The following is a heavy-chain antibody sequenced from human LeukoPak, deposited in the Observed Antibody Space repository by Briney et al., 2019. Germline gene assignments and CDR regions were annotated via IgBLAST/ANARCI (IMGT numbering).Heavy chain of an antibody. CDR1: GGTFSSYA. J-gene: IGHJ4*02. Sequence: SVKVSCKASGGTFSSYAISWVRQAPGQGLEWMGGIIPIFGTANYAQKFQGRVTITTDESTSTAYMEQSSLRSEDTAVYYCAIRLRVVVITGYFDYWGQGTLVTVSS. D-gene: IGHD3-22*01. CDR3: AIRLRVVVITGYFDY. V-gene: IGHV1-69*05. CDR2: IIPIFGTA.